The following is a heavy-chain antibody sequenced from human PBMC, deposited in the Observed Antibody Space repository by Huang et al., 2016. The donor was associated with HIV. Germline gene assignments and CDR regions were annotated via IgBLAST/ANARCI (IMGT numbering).Heavy chain of an antibody. CDR2: VYQSGST. CDR1: GDFISSTNYY. J-gene: IGHJ4*02. D-gene: IGHD2-2*01. CDR3: ASQHIGGAAMWF. Sequence: LQEPSETLSLTCTVSGDFISSTNYYWGWIRQSPGKGLEWVGSVYQSGSTKYNPSLKSRFTLSVDMSRKQYALRVNSVTAADTAVHYCASQHIGGAAMWFWGRGTQVAVSS. V-gene: IGHV4-39*01.